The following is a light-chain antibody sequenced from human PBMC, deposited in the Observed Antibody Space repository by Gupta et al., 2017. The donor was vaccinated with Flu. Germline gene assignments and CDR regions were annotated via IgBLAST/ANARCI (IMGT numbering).Light chain of an antibody. Sequence: QSVLTQPPYASGTPGQWVTISCSGNRSNIGSNFVDWYQQLPGTAPKLLIYRVNQRPSGVPDRFSGSKSGTSASLVIDGLRSEDEADYHCAAWDDSLSGTVFGGGTKVTVL. CDR1: RSNIGSNF. CDR3: AAWDDSLSGTV. CDR2: RVN. J-gene: IGLJ3*02. V-gene: IGLV1-47*01.